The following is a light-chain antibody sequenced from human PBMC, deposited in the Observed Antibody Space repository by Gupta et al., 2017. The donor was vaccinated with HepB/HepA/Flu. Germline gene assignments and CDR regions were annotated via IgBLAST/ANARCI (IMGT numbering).Light chain of an antibody. CDR2: AAS. J-gene: IGKJ2*01. CDR3: QQSYSTPPLYT. V-gene: IGKV1-39*01. CDR1: QSISSY. Sequence: DIQMTQSPSSLSASVGDRVTITCRASQSISSYLNWYQQKPGKVPKLLIYAASSLQSGVPSRFSGSGSGTDFTLTISSLQPEDFATDYCQQSYSTPPLYTFGQGTKLEIK.